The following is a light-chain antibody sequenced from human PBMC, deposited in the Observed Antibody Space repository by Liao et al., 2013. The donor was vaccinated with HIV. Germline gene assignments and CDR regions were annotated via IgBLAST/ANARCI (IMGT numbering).Light chain of an antibody. CDR1: KLGDKY. CDR3: QAWDRNTAI. J-gene: IGLJ2*01. CDR2: QDA. V-gene: IGLV3-1*01. Sequence: SYELTQAPSVSVSPGQTARISCSGDKLGDKYVSWYQQKPGRSPVLVIYQDAKRPPGIPERFSGSNSGNTATLTISGTQPMDEADYYCQAWDRNTAIFGGGTKLTVL.